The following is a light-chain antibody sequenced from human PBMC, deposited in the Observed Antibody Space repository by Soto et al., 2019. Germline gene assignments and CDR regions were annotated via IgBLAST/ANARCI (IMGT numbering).Light chain of an antibody. Sequence: EIVLTQSPGTLSLSPGERATLSCRASQSVSSSYLTWYQQKPDQAPRLLIYGASSRATGIPDRFSGSGSGTDFTLTISRLEPEDFAVYYCQQYGSSPPVTFGGGTKVDIK. J-gene: IGKJ4*01. CDR1: QSVSSSY. V-gene: IGKV3-20*01. CDR3: QQYGSSPPVT. CDR2: GAS.